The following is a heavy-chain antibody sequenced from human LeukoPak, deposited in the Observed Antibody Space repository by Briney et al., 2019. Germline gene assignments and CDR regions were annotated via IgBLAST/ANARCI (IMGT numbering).Heavy chain of an antibody. V-gene: IGHV1-2*02. D-gene: IGHD6-19*01. J-gene: IGHJ4*02. CDR3: ARARKQWLVPDY. Sequence: ASLKLSCKASGYTFTGYYMHWVRQAPGQGLGWRGGINLNSGGTNYSQKFQGSLTMTRDKSLSTPYMELSRRRSDDTAVYYCARARKQWLVPDYWGQGTLVTVSS. CDR2: INLNSGGT. CDR1: GYTFTGYY.